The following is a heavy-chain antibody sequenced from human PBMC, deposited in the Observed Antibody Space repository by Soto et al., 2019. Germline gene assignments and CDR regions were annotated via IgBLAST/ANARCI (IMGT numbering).Heavy chain of an antibody. CDR2: IYYSGST. CDR3: ARDPNYYGSGRGHWFDP. V-gene: IGHV4-59*01. Sequence: PSETLSLTCTVSGDSISSYSWSWIRQPPGKGLEWIGYIYYSGSTFYNPSLKSRVTISGDTSKNQFSLKVKSVTAADTAVYYCARDPNYYGSGRGHWFDPWGQGTLVTVSS. CDR1: GDSISSYS. J-gene: IGHJ5*02. D-gene: IGHD3-10*01.